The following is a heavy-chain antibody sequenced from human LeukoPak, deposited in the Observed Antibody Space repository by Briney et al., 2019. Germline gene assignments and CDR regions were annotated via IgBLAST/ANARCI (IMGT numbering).Heavy chain of an antibody. CDR3: AKDMHGSNDLVTGDYFDY. V-gene: IGHV3-9*01. J-gene: IGHJ4*02. D-gene: IGHD1-14*01. CDR1: GFTFDDYA. CDR2: ISWNSGSI. Sequence: GGSLRLSCAASGFTFDDYAMHWVRQAPGKGLEWVSGISWNSGSIGYADSVKGRFTISRDNAKNSLYLQMNSLRAEDTALYYCAKDMHGSNDLVTGDYFDYWGQGTLVTVSS.